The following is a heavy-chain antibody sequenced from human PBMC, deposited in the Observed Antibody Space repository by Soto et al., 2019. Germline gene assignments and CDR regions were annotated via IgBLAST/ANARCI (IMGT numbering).Heavy chain of an antibody. V-gene: IGHV4-59*01. CDR3: ARESTVTTFSSDANWFDP. Sequence: TSETLSLTCTVSGGSISSYYWSWIRQPPGKGLEWIGYIYYSGSTNYNPSLKSRVTISVDTSKNQFSLKLSSVTAADTAVYYCARESTVTTFSSDANWFDPWGQGTLVTVSS. J-gene: IGHJ5*02. CDR1: GGSISSYY. CDR2: IYYSGST. D-gene: IGHD4-4*01.